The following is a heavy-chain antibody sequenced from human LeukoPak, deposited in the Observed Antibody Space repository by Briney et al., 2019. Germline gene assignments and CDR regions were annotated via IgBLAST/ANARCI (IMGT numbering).Heavy chain of an antibody. CDR3: ARKSFLSESQYFDY. D-gene: IGHD2/OR15-2a*01. V-gene: IGHV3-48*03. Sequence: PGGSLRLSCAASGFTFSSYEMNWVRQAPGKGLEWVSYISSSGSTIYYADSVKGRFTISRDNAKNSLYLQMNSLGAEDTAVYYCARKSFLSESQYFDYWGQGTLVTVSS. CDR1: GFTFSSYE. J-gene: IGHJ4*02. CDR2: ISSSGSTI.